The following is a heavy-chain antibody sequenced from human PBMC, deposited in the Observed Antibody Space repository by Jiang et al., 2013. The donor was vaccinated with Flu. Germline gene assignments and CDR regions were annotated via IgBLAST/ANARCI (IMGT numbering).Heavy chain of an antibody. CDR1: GGSISSSSYY. D-gene: IGHD3-10*01. J-gene: IGHJ3*02. V-gene: IGHV4-39*01. CDR2: IYYSGST. Sequence: GLVKPSETLSLTCTVSGGSISSSSYYWGWIRQPPGKGLEWIGSIYYSGSTYYNPSLKSRVTISVDTSKNQFSLKLSSVTAADTAVYYCARLDYGSGSYYNVNAFDIWGQGTMVTVSS. CDR3: ARLDYGSGSYYNVNAFDI.